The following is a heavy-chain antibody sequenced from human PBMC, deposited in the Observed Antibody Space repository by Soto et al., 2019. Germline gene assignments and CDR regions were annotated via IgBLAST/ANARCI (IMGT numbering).Heavy chain of an antibody. CDR3: MTDGPKRQWLVPY. CDR1: GLTFSNAW. V-gene: IGHV3-15*01. J-gene: IGHJ4*02. CDR2: IKSRADGGTI. D-gene: IGHD6-19*01. Sequence: PGGSLRLSCAASGLTFSNAWMSWVRQAPGKGLEWVGRIKSRADGGTIDYAAPVTGRFTISRDDSKNTLYLQMNSLKTEDTAVYYCMTDGPKRQWLVPYWGQGTLVTVSS.